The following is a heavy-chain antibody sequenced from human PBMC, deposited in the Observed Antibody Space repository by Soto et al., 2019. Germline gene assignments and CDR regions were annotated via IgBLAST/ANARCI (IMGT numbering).Heavy chain of an antibody. CDR3: ARAWGEALDY. D-gene: IGHD3-16*01. CDR1: GGSISSYY. CDR2: IYYSGST. J-gene: IGHJ4*02. Sequence: QVQLQESGPGLVKPSETLSLTCTVSGGSISSYYWSWIRQPPGKGLEWIGYIYYSGSTNYNPSLKSRVTIAVDTSRNQFSLKLSSVTAADTAVYYCARAWGEALDYWGQGTLVTVSS. V-gene: IGHV4-59*01.